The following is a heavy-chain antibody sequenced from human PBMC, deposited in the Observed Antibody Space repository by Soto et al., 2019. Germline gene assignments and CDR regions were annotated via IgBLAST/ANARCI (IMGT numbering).Heavy chain of an antibody. Sequence: QVQLEQSGAEVKNPVSSVKVSCKASGGTFSSYAISWVRQAPGQGLEWLGGIIPILGTANYAQKFQGRVTFTADESRSTAYMELSSFRSEDTAVYYCEVDTAMGKGGSLGYWVEGTLVTVSS. CDR3: EVDTAMGKGGSLGY. V-gene: IGHV1-69*11. CDR1: GGTFSSYA. J-gene: IGHJ4*02. D-gene: IGHD5-18*01. CDR2: IIPILGTA.